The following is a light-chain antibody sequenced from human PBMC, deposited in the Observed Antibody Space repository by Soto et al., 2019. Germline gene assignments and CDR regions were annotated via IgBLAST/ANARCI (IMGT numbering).Light chain of an antibody. CDR3: QQYFSSPT. V-gene: IGKV4-1*01. CDR1: ESVLYSSNNKNY. Sequence: DIVMTQSPDSLAVSLGERATINCKSSESVLYSSNNKNYLTWYQRKPGQPPRLLIYWASARASGVPDRFSGSGSGTDFTLTISSLQAEDVAVYYCQQYFSSPTFGQGTKLEI. J-gene: IGKJ2*01. CDR2: WAS.